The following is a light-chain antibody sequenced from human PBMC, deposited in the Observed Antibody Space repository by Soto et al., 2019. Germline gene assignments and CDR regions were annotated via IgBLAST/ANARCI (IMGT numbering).Light chain of an antibody. V-gene: IGLV1-40*01. CDR3: QSYDSSLSATQV. J-gene: IGLJ1*01. Sequence: QSLLTQPPSVSGAPGQRVTISCTGSSSNIGAGYDVHWYQQLPGTAPKLLIYGNSNRPSGVPDRFSGSKSGTSASLAITGLQAEDEADYYCQSYDSSLSATQVFGTGTKLTVL. CDR2: GNS. CDR1: SSNIGAGYD.